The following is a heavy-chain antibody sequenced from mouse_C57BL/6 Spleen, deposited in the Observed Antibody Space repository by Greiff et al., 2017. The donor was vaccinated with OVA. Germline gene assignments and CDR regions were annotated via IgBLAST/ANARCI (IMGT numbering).Heavy chain of an antibody. J-gene: IGHJ2*01. CDR1: GFTFSSYG. CDR2: ISSGGSYT. Sequence: EVQLQQSGGDLVKPGGSLKLSCAASGFTFSSYGMSWVRQTPDKRLEWVATISSGGSYTYYPDSVKGRFTISRDNAKNTLYLQMSSLKSEDTAMYYCARDSSGYPYYFDYWGQGTTLTVSS. CDR3: ARDSSGYPYYFDY. D-gene: IGHD3-2*02. V-gene: IGHV5-6*01.